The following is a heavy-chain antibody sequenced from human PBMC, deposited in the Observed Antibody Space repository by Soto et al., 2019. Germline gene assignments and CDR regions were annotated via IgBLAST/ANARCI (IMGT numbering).Heavy chain of an antibody. V-gene: IGHV2-5*02. D-gene: IGHD1-26*01. Sequence: TRTVTPTSTISGFSLSTSRGGVDWIRQPPGKALEWLALIYWDDDKRYSPSLKSRLTITKDTSKNQVVLTMTNMDPVDTATYYCAHTTWEPGAVASWGQGTMVTLS. CDR1: GFSLSTSRGG. J-gene: IGHJ3*02. CDR3: AHTTWEPGAVAS. CDR2: IYWDDDK.